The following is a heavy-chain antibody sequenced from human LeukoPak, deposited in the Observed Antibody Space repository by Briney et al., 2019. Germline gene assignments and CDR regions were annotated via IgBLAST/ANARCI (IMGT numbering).Heavy chain of an antibody. D-gene: IGHD2-15*01. CDR3: AREFSSVASAGTDY. CDR1: GGSISSYY. Sequence: PSETPSLTCTVSGGSISSYYWSWIRQPAGKGLEWIGRIYASGGANYNPSLKSRVTMSVDTSKNQLSLKVSSVTAADTAVYYCAREFSSVASAGTDYWGQGTLVTVSS. J-gene: IGHJ4*02. V-gene: IGHV4-4*07. CDR2: IYASGGA.